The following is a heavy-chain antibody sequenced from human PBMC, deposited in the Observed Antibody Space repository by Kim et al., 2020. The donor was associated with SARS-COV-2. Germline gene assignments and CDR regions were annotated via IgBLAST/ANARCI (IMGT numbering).Heavy chain of an antibody. Sequence: SVKVSCKASGGTFSSYAISWVRQAPGQGLEWMGGIIPIFGTANYAQKFQGRVTITADESTSTAYMELSSLRSEDTAVYYCARDPYSSGWYEAFDIWGQGTMVTVSS. CDR1: GGTFSSYA. V-gene: IGHV1-69*13. CDR3: ARDPYSSGWYEAFDI. CDR2: IIPIFGTA. J-gene: IGHJ3*02. D-gene: IGHD6-19*01.